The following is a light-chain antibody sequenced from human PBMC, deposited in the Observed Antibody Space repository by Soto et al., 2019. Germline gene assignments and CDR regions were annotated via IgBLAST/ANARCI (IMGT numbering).Light chain of an antibody. CDR3: QQRSDWPST. CDR2: DAS. Sequence: EIVLTQSPATLSLPPGERATLSCRASQSVSSYLVWYQQKPGQVPRLLIYDASNRATGIPARFGGSGSGTDFTLTISSLEPEDSAVYYCQQRSDWPSTFGGGTKVEIK. CDR1: QSVSSY. J-gene: IGKJ4*01. V-gene: IGKV3-11*01.